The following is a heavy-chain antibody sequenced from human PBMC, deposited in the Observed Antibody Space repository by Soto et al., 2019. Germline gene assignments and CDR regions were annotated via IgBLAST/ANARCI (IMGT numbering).Heavy chain of an antibody. Sequence: GGSLRLSCAASGFTFSSYSMHWVRQVPGKGLMWVSRISNDGSSTSYADSVKGRSTISRDNAKNTLYLQMNSLRAEDTAVYFCVRDQDSRGYSVFNLWGQGALVTVSS. CDR3: VRDQDSRGYSVFNL. V-gene: IGHV3-74*01. D-gene: IGHD3-22*01. J-gene: IGHJ5*02. CDR2: ISNDGSST. CDR1: GFTFSSYS.